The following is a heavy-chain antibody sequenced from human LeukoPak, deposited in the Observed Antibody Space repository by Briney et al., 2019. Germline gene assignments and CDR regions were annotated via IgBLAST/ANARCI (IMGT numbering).Heavy chain of an antibody. V-gene: IGHV3-43*02. Sequence: GGALRLSCAASGFTFGDFAMHWVRQAPGKGLEWVSLISEDGDTYYGDSVKGRFTVSRDNSKNSLYLQMNSLRTEDTGLYYCARVRTAMEIGAYWGQGTLVTVSS. CDR1: GFTFGDFA. D-gene: IGHD5-18*01. CDR3: ARVRTAMEIGAY. J-gene: IGHJ4*02. CDR2: ISEDGDT.